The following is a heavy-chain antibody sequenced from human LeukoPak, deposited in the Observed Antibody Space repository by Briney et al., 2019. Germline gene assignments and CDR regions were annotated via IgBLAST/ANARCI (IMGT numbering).Heavy chain of an antibody. CDR3: ARDRSDYYYYGMDV. J-gene: IGHJ6*02. V-gene: IGHV1-8*01. CDR2: MNPNSGNT. D-gene: IGHD3-16*02. Sequence: ASVKISCKASGYTFSNFDINWVRQATGQGLEWMGWMNPNSGNTGYAQKFQGRVTMTRNTSISTAYMELSSLRSEDTAVYYCARDRSDYYYYGMDVWGQGTTVTVSS. CDR1: GYTFSNFD.